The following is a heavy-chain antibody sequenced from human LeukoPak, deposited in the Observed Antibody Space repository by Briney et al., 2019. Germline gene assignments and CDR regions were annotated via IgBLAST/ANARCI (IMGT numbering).Heavy chain of an antibody. J-gene: IGHJ1*01. CDR3: ARDLDNYSGSGSYYNGDPLFQH. V-gene: IGHV1-2*02. Sequence: ASVKVSCKASGYTFTGFCIHWVRQAPGQGLEWLGWLNPNSGGTNYAQNFQGRVTMTRDTSISTGYMELSRLRSDDTAVYYCARDLDNYSGSGSYYNGDPLFQHWGQGTLVTVSS. CDR2: LNPNSGGT. D-gene: IGHD3-10*01. CDR1: GYTFTGFC.